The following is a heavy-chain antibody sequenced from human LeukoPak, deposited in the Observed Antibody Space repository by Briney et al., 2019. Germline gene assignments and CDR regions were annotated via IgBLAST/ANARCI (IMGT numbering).Heavy chain of an antibody. V-gene: IGHV5-51*01. Sequence: RGESLKISCKSSGYSFTNYWIGWVRQMPGKGLEWMGIIYPGDSDTRYSPSFQGQVTISADKSISTAYLQRSSLKASDTAMYYCARRIAAGTGGYYFDYWGQGTLVTVSS. J-gene: IGHJ4*02. CDR1: GYSFTNYW. D-gene: IGHD6-13*01. CDR2: IYPGDSDT. CDR3: ARRIAAGTGGYYFDY.